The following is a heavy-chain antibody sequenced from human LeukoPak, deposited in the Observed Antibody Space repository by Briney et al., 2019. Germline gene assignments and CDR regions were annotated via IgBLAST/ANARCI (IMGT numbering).Heavy chain of an antibody. Sequence: SETLSLTCVVSGGSISSTSYYWGWIRQPPGKGLEWIGSIYYSGSTYYSPSLKSRVTISVDTPKNQISLRVNSVTAADTAVYYCARVYSTGWNYFDLWGQGTPVTVSS. D-gene: IGHD6-19*01. CDR1: GGSISSTSYY. J-gene: IGHJ4*02. CDR2: IYYSGST. CDR3: ARVYSTGWNYFDL. V-gene: IGHV4-39*07.